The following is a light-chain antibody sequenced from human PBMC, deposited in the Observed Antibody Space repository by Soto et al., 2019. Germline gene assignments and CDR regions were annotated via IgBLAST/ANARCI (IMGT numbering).Light chain of an antibody. J-gene: IGKJ1*01. Sequence: EVVLTQSPGTLSLSPGERATLSCRASQSVSSSYLAWFQQIPGQAPRLLIYGASNRATGIPDRFSGSGSGTDFTLTISRLEPEDFAVYYCQQYGRSGTFGQGTKVDIK. CDR1: QSVSSSY. CDR2: GAS. V-gene: IGKV3-20*01. CDR3: QQYGRSGT.